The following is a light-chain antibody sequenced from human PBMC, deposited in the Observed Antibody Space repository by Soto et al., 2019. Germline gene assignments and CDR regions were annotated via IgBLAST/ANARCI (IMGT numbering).Light chain of an antibody. CDR1: SSDVGGYNY. CDR3: SSYTSSSPLV. Sequence: ALTQPAPVSGSPGQSITISCTGTSSDVGGYNYVSWYQQHPGKAPKLMIYEVSNRPSGVSNRFSGSKSGNTASLTISGLQAEDEADYYCSSYTSSSPLVFGTGTKVTVL. J-gene: IGLJ1*01. V-gene: IGLV2-14*01. CDR2: EVS.